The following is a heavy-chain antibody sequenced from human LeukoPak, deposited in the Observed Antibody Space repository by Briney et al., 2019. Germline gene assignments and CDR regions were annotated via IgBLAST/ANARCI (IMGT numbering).Heavy chain of an antibody. CDR1: GFTFDDYA. CDR3: AKDSGNSYYFDY. CDR2: ISWNSGSI. Sequence: PGRSLRLSCAASGFTFDDYAMHWVRQAPGKGLEWVSGISWNSGSIGYADSVKGRFTISRDNAKNSLYLQMNSLRAEDTALYYCAKDSGNSYYFDYWGQGTLVTVSS. J-gene: IGHJ4*02. V-gene: IGHV3-9*01. D-gene: IGHD4-23*01.